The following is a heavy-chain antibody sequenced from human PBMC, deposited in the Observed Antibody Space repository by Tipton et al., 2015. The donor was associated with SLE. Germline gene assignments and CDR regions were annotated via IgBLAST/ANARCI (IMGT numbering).Heavy chain of an antibody. V-gene: IGHV4-4*02. CDR3: ARCRQRWPEAFDI. CDR2: IYHSGST. J-gene: IGHJ3*02. CDR1: GGFISSSYW. Sequence: TLSLTCAVSGGFISSSYWWSWVRQPPGKGLEWIGEIYHSGSTDYNPSLKSRVTISVDKSKNQFSLKLSSVTAADTAVYYCARCRQRWPEAFDIWGQGTKVTVSS. D-gene: IGHD6-25*01.